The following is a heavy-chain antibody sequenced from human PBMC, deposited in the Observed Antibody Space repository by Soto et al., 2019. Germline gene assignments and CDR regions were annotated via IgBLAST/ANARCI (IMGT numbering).Heavy chain of an antibody. Sequence: SETLSLTCAVSGVSISSGGYSWGWIRQPPGKGLEWIGYIYHSGSTYYNPSLKSRVTISVDRSKNQFSLKLSSVTAADTAVYYCARVPAYWGQGTLVTVSS. V-gene: IGHV4-30-2*01. CDR2: IYHSGST. CDR1: GVSISSGGYS. CDR3: ARVPAY. J-gene: IGHJ4*02.